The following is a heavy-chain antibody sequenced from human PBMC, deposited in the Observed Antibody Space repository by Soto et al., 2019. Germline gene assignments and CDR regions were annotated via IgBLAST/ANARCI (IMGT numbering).Heavy chain of an antibody. CDR3: ARDVRRGVPAAIAYYYYYGMGV. Sequence: SVKVSCKASGGTFSSYAISWVRQAPGQGLEWMGGIIPIFGTANYAQKFQGRVTITADESTSTAYMELSSLRSEDTAVYYCARDVRRGVPAAIAYYYYYGMGVWGQGTTVTVSS. CDR2: IIPIFGTA. D-gene: IGHD2-2*01. CDR1: GGTFSSYA. J-gene: IGHJ6*02. V-gene: IGHV1-69*13.